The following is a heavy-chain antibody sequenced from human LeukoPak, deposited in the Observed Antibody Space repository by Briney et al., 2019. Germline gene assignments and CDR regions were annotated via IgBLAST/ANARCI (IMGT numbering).Heavy chain of an antibody. CDR3: TRDESVSSLVRYYYYGMDV. V-gene: IGHV3-49*04. J-gene: IGHJ6*02. Sequence: GGSLRLSCTASGFTFGDYAMSWVRQAPGKGLEWVGFIRSKAYGGTTEYAASVKGRFTISRDDSKSIAYLQMNSLKTEDTAVYYCTRDESVSSLVRYYYYGMDVWGQGTTVTVSS. D-gene: IGHD6-13*01. CDR1: GFTFGDYA. CDR2: IRSKAYGGTT.